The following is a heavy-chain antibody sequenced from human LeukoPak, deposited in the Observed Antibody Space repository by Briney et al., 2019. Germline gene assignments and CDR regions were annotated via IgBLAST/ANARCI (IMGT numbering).Heavy chain of an antibody. V-gene: IGHV4-4*02. J-gene: IGHJ4*02. D-gene: IGHD4-17*01. Sequence: SETLSLTCAVSDDSISSTNWWHWVRQPPGKGLEWIGEIYHTGSTNNNPSLTSRVTISVDKSKNQFSLKLSSVTAADTAVYYCARRLVTTGRSSFDNWGQGTLVTVSS. CDR1: DDSISSTNW. CDR3: ARRLVTTGRSSFDN. CDR2: IYHTGST.